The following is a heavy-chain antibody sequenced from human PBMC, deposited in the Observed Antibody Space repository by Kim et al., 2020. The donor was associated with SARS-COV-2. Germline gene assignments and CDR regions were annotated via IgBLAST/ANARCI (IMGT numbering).Heavy chain of an antibody. D-gene: IGHD3-22*01. CDR3: AAYYYDSSGNPCYFDY. Sequence: SLKSRVTISVDTSKNQFSLKLGSVTAADTAVYYCAAYYYDSSGNPCYFDYWGQGTLVTVSS. V-gene: IGHV4-34*01. J-gene: IGHJ4*02.